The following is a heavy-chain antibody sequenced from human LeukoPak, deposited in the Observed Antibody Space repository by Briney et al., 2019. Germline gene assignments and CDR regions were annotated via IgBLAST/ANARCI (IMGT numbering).Heavy chain of an antibody. V-gene: IGHV3-33*01. Sequence: GRSLRLSCAASGFSFSSYGMHWVRQAPGTGLEWVAVAYGDGNSKYYADSVKGRFTISKDVSENTLYLQMSSLRAEDTAIYFCATGGGFFYSHWGQGTLVTVSS. CDR1: GFSFSSYG. CDR2: AYGDGNSK. D-gene: IGHD2-8*02. CDR3: ATGGGFFYSH. J-gene: IGHJ1*01.